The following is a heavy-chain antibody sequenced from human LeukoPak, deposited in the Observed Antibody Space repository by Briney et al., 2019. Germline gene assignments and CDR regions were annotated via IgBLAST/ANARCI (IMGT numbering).Heavy chain of an antibody. CDR3: VGAVVGATDC. CDR1: GFTFSSYA. V-gene: IGHV3-74*03. J-gene: IGHJ4*02. Sequence: GRSLRPSCAASGFTFSSYAMSWVRQAPGKWLVWVSRINPDGSSTTYGDSVTGRFTISRDTAKNTLYLQMNSRRVEDTAVYYRVGAVVGATDCWGQGTLVSVSS. CDR2: INPDGSST. D-gene: IGHD1-26*01.